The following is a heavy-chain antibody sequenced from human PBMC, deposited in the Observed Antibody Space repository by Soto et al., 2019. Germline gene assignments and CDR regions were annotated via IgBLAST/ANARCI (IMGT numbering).Heavy chain of an antibody. V-gene: IGHV2-5*02. CDR2: IYWDEDK. CDR3: AHIPNYYQYDWFDP. J-gene: IGHJ5*02. Sequence: QITLKESGPTLVKPTQTLTLTCTFSGFSLTTRGVGVGWIRQPPGKALECLALIYWDEDKRYSPSLQSRLSITKDTSKNQVVLTMNNVDPVDTATYYCAHIPNYYQYDWFDPWGQGTLVSVSS. CDR1: GFSLTTRGVG. D-gene: IGHD3-16*01.